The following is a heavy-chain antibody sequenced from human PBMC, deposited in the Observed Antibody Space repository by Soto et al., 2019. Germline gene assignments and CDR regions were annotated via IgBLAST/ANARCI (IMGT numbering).Heavy chain of an antibody. CDR1: GATFSGYA. Sequence: GASVKVSCKASGATFSGYAINWVRQAPGQGLEWLGRIVPIFETLNYAQRFQGRVAITGDASTTTVYMELTRLTHDDTAVYYCARSQDSSGYWNNCFDPWGQGTLVTVSS. CDR2: IVPIFETL. CDR3: ARSQDSSGYWNNCFDP. D-gene: IGHD3-22*01. V-gene: IGHV1-69*13. J-gene: IGHJ5*02.